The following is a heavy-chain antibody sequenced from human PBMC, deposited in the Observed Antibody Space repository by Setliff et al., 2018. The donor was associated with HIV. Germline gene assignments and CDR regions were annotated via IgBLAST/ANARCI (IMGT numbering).Heavy chain of an antibody. V-gene: IGHV4-38-2*01. CDR1: GYSLSSDYY. CDR3: ASSPAWRSDFGLHTFDY. Sequence: SETLSLTCAASGYSLSSDYYWGWIRQPPGKGLEWIGSVYHTGSTYYNPSLKSRVTMSADTSKNQFSLKLSSVTAADTAVYYCASSPAWRSDFGLHTFDYWGQGTLVTVSS. CDR2: VYHTGST. D-gene: IGHD2-2*01. J-gene: IGHJ4*02.